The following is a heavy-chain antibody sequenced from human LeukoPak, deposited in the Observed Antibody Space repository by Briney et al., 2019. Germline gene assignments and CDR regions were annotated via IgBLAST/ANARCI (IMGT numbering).Heavy chain of an antibody. CDR1: GFTFDDYA. J-gene: IGHJ4*02. CDR3: AKASVSIAVAGSVDY. Sequence: PGRSLRLSCAASGFTFDDYAMHWVRQAPGKGLEWVSGISWNSGSIGYADSVKGRFTISRDNAKNSLYLQMSSLRAEDTALYYCAKASVSIAVAGSVDYWGQGTLVTVSS. V-gene: IGHV3-9*01. CDR2: ISWNSGSI. D-gene: IGHD6-19*01.